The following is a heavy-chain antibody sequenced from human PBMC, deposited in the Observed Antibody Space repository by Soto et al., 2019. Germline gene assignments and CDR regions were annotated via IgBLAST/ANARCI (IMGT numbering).Heavy chain of an antibody. V-gene: IGHV3-72*01. CDR2: SRNKANGYTT. CDR1: GFNFSDYY. J-gene: IGHJ4*02. Sequence: AGGSLRLSCAISGFNFSDYYMDWLRQAPGRGLEWVGRSRNKANGYTTEYAASVRGRFTVSRDDSKNSLYLQMNSLRTEDTAVYFCVRGRNSFDFWGQGTLVTVSS. CDR3: VRGRNSFDF.